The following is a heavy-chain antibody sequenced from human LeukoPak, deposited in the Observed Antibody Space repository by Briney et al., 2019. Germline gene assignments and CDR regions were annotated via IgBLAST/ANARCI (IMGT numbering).Heavy chain of an antibody. D-gene: IGHD5-12*01. J-gene: IGHJ4*02. CDR3: ARVRLGYSGYDSGY. V-gene: IGHV3-21*01. Sequence: PGGSLRLSCAASGFTFRSYSMNWVRQAPGKGLEWVSSISSSSSYIYYADSVKGRFTISRDNAKNSLYLQMNSLRAEDTAVYYCARVRLGYSGYDSGYWGQGTLVTVSS. CDR2: ISSSSSYI. CDR1: GFTFRSYS.